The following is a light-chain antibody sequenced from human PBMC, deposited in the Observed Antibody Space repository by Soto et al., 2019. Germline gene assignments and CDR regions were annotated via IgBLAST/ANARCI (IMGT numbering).Light chain of an antibody. Sequence: QSVLTQPPSASGSPGQSVTISCTGTSSDVAGYNYVSWYQQRPGKAPNLMIYEVTKPPSGVPDLFSGSKSGSTASLTVSGLQAEDDADYYCSSYAGSNTLVFGGGTKLTVL. J-gene: IGLJ3*02. CDR2: EVT. V-gene: IGLV2-8*01. CDR1: SSDVAGYNY. CDR3: SSYAGSNTLV.